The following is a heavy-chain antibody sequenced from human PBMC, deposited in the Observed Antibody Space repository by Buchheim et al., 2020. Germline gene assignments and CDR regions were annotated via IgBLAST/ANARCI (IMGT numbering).Heavy chain of an antibody. CDR3: AIKLGGDRNWFDP. Sequence: QVQLQESGPGLVKPSETLSLTCTVSGGSISSYYWSWIRQPPGKGLEWIGYIYYSGSTNYNPSLKSRVTISVDTSKNQFSLKLSSVTAADTAVYYCAIKLGGDRNWFDPWGQGTL. CDR2: IYYSGST. D-gene: IGHD2-21*01. CDR1: GGSISSYY. V-gene: IGHV4-59*01. J-gene: IGHJ5*02.